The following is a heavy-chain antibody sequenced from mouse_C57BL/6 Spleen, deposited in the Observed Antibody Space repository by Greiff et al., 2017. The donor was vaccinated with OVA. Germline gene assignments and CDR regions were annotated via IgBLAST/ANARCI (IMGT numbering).Heavy chain of an antibody. CDR1: GYTFTDYY. CDR3: ARWVLDY. V-gene: IGHV1-19*01. Sequence: EVKLEESGPVLVKPGASVKMSCKASGYTFTDYYMNWVKQSHGKSLEWIGVINPYNGGTSYNQKFKGKATLTVDKSSSTAYMELNSLTSEDSAVYYCARWVLDYWGQGTTLTVSS. CDR2: INPYNGGT. J-gene: IGHJ2*01.